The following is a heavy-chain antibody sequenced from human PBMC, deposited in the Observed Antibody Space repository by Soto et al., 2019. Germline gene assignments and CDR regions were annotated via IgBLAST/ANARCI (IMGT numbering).Heavy chain of an antibody. V-gene: IGHV1-69*01. Sequence: QVQLVQSGAEVKKPGSSVKVSCKASEGTFSSYAISWVRQAPGQGLEWMGWIIPIFGTANYAQKFQGRDTITADEFTSTGYMELSSLRSEDTAVYYFSSARSLPRGLDALDIGGQGTMFTVSS. J-gene: IGHJ3*02. CDR2: IIPIFGTA. CDR1: EGTFSSYA. D-gene: IGHD3-10*01. CDR3: SSARSLPRGLDALDI.